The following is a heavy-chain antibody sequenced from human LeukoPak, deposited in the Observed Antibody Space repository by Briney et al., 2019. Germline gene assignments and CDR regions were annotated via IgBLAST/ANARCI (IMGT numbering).Heavy chain of an antibody. CDR2: IRGSGDRT. D-gene: IGHD6-19*01. CDR3: TRNSGWYGLS. J-gene: IGHJ1*01. V-gene: IGHV3-23*01. CDR1: GFTFSDYW. Sequence: PGGSLRLSCAASGFTFSDYWMSWVRQAPGKGLEWVSAIRGSGDRTYYADSVKGRFTISRDNSNNTLFLHLNSLRGEDTAVYYCTRNSGWYGLSWGQGTLVTVSS.